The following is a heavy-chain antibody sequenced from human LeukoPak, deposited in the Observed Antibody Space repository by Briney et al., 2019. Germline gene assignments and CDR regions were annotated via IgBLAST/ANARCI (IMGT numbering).Heavy chain of an antibody. CDR2: IYHSGST. CDR1: GDSISDYS. J-gene: IGHJ4*02. D-gene: IGHD3-22*01. CDR3: ARDVPGRDYYDSSGPG. V-gene: IGHV4-38-2*02. Sequence: SETLSLTCTVSGDSISDYSWSWIRQPAGKGLEWIGSIYHSGSTYYNPSLKSRVTISVDTSKNQFSLKLSSVTAADTAVYYCARDVPGRDYYDSSGPGWGQGTLVTVSS.